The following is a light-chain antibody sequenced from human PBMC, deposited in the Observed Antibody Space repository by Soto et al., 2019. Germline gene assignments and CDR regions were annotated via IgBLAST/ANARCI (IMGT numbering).Light chain of an antibody. Sequence: EIVLTQSPGTLSLSPGERATLSCRASQSVISSYLAWYQQKPGQAARLLIYGASSRAACIPDRFRDSGSGTDLQLKIRRLEPEDFAGYYGQQHGRSPLFTFGPGTKVDIQ. J-gene: IGKJ3*01. CDR2: GAS. V-gene: IGKV3-20*01. CDR1: QSVISSY. CDR3: QQHGRSPLFT.